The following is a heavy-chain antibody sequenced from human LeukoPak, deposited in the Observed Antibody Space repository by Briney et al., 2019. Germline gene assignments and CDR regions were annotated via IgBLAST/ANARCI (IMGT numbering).Heavy chain of an antibody. J-gene: IGHJ4*02. Sequence: GALVKVSCKASGYTFTSYAMHWERQAPGQRLEGMGWINAGNGNTKYSQEFQGRVTITRDTSASTAYMELSSLRSEDMAVYYCARGGRCSGCSCSDNHFDYWGQGTLVTVSS. CDR3: ARGGRCSGCSCSDNHFDY. D-gene: IGHD2-15*01. V-gene: IGHV1-3*03. CDR1: GYTFTSYA. CDR2: INAGNGNT.